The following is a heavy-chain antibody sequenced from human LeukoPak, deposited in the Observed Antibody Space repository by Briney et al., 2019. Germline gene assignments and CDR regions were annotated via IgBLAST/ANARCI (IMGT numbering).Heavy chain of an antibody. D-gene: IGHD6-13*01. CDR3: AREATGYSASWGDY. J-gene: IGHJ4*02. CDR1: GFTFSTYW. CDR2: IKKDGTEK. Sequence: PGGSLRLSCVVSGFTFSTYWMSWFRQAPGKGLAWVANIKKDGTEKYYVDSVKGRFTISRDNAQNSVYLQMNSLRVEDTAVYYCAREATGYSASWGDYWGQGTLVTVSS. V-gene: IGHV3-7*01.